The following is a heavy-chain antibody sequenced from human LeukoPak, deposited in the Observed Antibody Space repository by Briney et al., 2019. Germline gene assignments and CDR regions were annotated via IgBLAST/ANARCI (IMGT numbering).Heavy chain of an antibody. V-gene: IGHV4-30-4*08. J-gene: IGHJ1*01. CDR1: GGSISSGDYY. CDR3: ASYGDLQYFQH. CDR2: IYYSGST. Sequence: PSETLSLTCTVSGGSISSGDYYWSWIRQPPGKGLEWIGYIYYSGSTHYNPFLKSRVTISVDTSKNQFSLKLSSVTAADTAVYYCASYGDLQYFQHWGQGTLVTVSS. D-gene: IGHD4-17*01.